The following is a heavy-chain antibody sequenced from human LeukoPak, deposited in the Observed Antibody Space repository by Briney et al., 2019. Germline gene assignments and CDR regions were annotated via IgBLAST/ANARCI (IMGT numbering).Heavy chain of an antibody. J-gene: IGHJ4*02. Sequence: ASVKVSXKASGYTFTGYYMHWVRQAPGQGLEWMGWINPNSGGTNYAQKFQGRVTMTRDTSISTAYMELSRLRSDDTAVYYCARTSLQVLRFLEWLLQDFDYWGQGTLVTVSS. CDR1: GYTFTGYY. CDR3: ARTSLQVLRFLEWLLQDFDY. V-gene: IGHV1-2*02. CDR2: INPNSGGT. D-gene: IGHD3-3*01.